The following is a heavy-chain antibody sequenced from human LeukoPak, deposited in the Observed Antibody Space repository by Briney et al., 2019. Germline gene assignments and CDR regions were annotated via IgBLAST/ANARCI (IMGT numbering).Heavy chain of an antibody. V-gene: IGHV3-30*02. Sequence: GGSLRLSCAASGFTFSSYGMHWVRQAPGKGLEWVAFMRYDGSNRYYAEAVKGRFTISRDNSKNTLYLQMNSLRLQDTAVYYCAKTATRSIQVWDYWGQGTLVTVSS. CDR3: AKTATRSIQVWDY. CDR2: MRYDGSNR. CDR1: GFTFSSYG. J-gene: IGHJ4*01. D-gene: IGHD5-18*01.